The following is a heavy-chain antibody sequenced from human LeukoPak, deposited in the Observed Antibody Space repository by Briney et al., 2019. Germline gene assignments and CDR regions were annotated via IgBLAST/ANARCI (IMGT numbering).Heavy chain of an antibody. J-gene: IGHJ4*02. CDR3: ASLLRRRDWSLDY. CDR2: IYHSGST. CDR1: GGSIRSDY. Sequence: PSETLSLTCTVSGGSIRSDYWSWIRQPPGKGLEWIGYIYHSGSTIYNPSLKSRVTISVDTAKNQFSLKLSSVTAAGTAVYYCASLLRRRDWSLDYWGQGTLVTVSS. D-gene: IGHD3/OR15-3a*01. V-gene: IGHV4-59*08.